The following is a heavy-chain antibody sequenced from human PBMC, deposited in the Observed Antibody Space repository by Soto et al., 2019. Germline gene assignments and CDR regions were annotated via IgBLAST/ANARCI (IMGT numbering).Heavy chain of an antibody. CDR1: GGSISSSNYY. Sequence: PSEALSVTCTFSGGSISSSNYYWCWIRQPPGKGLEWIGSIYYSGSTYYNPSLKSRVTISVDTSKNQFSLKLSSVTAADTAVYYCARVGGAVDYWGQGTLVTVSS. V-gene: IGHV4-39*07. CDR3: ARVGGAVDY. J-gene: IGHJ4*02. CDR2: IYYSGST. D-gene: IGHD3-16*01.